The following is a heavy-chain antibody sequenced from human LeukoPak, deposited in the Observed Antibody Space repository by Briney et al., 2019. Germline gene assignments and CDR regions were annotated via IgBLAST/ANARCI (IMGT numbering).Heavy chain of an antibody. V-gene: IGHV5-51*01. Sequence: GESLKISCKGSGYSFTSYWIGWVRQMPGKGLEWMGIIYPGDSDTRYSPSFQGQVTISADKSISTAYLQWSSLKASDTAMYYCARHGVSGAAAANFDYWGQETLVTVSS. CDR2: IYPGDSDT. J-gene: IGHJ4*02. CDR1: GYSFTSYW. D-gene: IGHD6-13*01. CDR3: ARHGVSGAAAANFDY.